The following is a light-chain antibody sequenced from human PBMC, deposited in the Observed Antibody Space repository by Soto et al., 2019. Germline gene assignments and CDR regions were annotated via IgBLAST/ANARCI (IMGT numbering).Light chain of an antibody. J-gene: IGKJ1*01. Sequence: DIQMTQSPPTLSASVGDRVTITCRASQSIRHDLAWYQQMPGKAPKLLIYGASTLQSGVPSRCSGSGSGTEFTLTISSLQPDDFGTYFCQHHNSYSQTFGQGTKVEIK. CDR2: GAS. V-gene: IGKV1-5*01. CDR1: QSIRHD. CDR3: QHHNSYSQT.